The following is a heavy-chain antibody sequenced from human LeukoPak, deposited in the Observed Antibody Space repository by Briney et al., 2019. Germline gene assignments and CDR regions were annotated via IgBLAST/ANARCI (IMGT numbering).Heavy chain of an antibody. CDR2: ISSSSSII. D-gene: IGHD5-12*01. V-gene: IGHV3-48*01. CDR1: GFTFTSYS. CDR3: ARDLLGSGYVYDY. J-gene: IGHJ4*02. Sequence: QPGGSLRLSCAASGFTFTSYSMNWVRQAPGKGLEWVSYISSSSSIIYYADSVKGRFTISRDNAKNSLYLQMNSLRAEDTAVYYCARDLLGSGYVYDYWGQGSLVTVSS.